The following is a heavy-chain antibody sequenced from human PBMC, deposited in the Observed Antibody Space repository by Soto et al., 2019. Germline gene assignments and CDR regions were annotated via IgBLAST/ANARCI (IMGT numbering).Heavy chain of an antibody. D-gene: IGHD3-10*01. CDR2: IYWDDDK. CDR1: GFSLTTRGVG. J-gene: IGHJ6*03. Sequence: QITLKESGPTLVKPTQTLTLTCTFSGFSLTTRGVGVGWIRQPPGKALEWLALIYWDDDKRYSPSLKSRLTITKDTSKNQVVITLPNMDPVDTATYYCAHVPGSGQLLYSYYYYMDVWGKGATVAVS. V-gene: IGHV2-5*02. CDR3: AHVPGSGQLLYSYYYYMDV.